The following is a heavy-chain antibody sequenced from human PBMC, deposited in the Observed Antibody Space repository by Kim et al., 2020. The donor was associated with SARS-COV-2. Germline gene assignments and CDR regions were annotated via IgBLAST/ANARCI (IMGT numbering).Heavy chain of an antibody. D-gene: IGHD6-6*01. CDR2: IGTAGDT. CDR3: ARSYSSSSYGMDV. CDR1: GFTFSSYD. V-gene: IGHV3-13*04. Sequence: GGSLRLSCAASGFTFSSYDMHWVRQATGKGLEWVSAIGTAGDTYYPGSVKGRFTISRENAKNSLYLQMNSLRAGDTAVYYCARSYSSSSYGMDVWGQGTTVTVSS. J-gene: IGHJ6*02.